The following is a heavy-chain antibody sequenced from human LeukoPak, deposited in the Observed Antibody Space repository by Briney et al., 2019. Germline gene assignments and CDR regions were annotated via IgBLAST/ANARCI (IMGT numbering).Heavy chain of an antibody. CDR3: ATARPSDSSGYNC. J-gene: IGHJ4*02. CDR2: VDPEDGET. V-gene: IGHV1-69-2*01. Sequence: ASVKISCKVSGYTFTDYYMHWVQQAPGKGLEWMGLVDPEDGETIYAEKFQGRVTITADTSTDTAYMELSSLRPEDTAVYYCATARPSDSSGYNCWGQGTLVTVSS. CDR1: GYTFTDYY. D-gene: IGHD3-22*01.